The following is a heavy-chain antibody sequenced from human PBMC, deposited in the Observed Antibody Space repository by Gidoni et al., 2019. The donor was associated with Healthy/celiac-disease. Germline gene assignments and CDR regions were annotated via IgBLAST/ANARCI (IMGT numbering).Heavy chain of an antibody. CDR3: ARPYDSSGYYYGREGDYFDY. CDR1: GYTFTSYY. D-gene: IGHD3-22*01. J-gene: IGHJ4*02. CDR2: INPSGGST. V-gene: IGHV1-46*01. Sequence: QVQLVQSGAEVKKPGASVKVSCKASGYTFTSYYMHWVRQAPGQGLEWMGIINPSGGSTSYAQKFQGRVTMTRDTSTSTVYMELSSLRSEDTAVYYCARPYDSSGYYYGREGDYFDYWGQGTLVTVSS.